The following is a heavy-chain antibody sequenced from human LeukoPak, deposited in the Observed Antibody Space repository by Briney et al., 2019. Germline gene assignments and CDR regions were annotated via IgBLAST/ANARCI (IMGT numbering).Heavy chain of an antibody. CDR1: GFTFSSYT. V-gene: IGHV3-21*01. CDR2: ITRSSNYI. J-gene: IGHJ4*02. Sequence: PGGSLRLSCAASGFTFSSYTMNWVPQAPGKGLEWVSSITRSSNYIYYADSVKGRFTIPRDNAKNSLYLQMNSLRAEDTAVYYCARALYDSSGYYSHFDYWGQGTLVTVSS. D-gene: IGHD3-22*01. CDR3: ARALYDSSGYYSHFDY.